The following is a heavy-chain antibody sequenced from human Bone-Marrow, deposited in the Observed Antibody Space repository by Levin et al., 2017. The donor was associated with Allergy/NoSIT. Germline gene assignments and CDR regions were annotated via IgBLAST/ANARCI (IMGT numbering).Heavy chain of an antibody. Sequence: GESLKISCAASGFTFSSYDMSWVRQAPGKGLEWVSAISYSGARTYYADSVRGRFTISRDQSKNMLYLQMHSLRGEDTAVYYCAKDWQANYFFDHWGQGTLVTASS. CDR2: ISYSGART. CDR3: AKDWQANYFFDH. V-gene: IGHV3-23*01. CDR1: GFTFSSYD. J-gene: IGHJ4*02. D-gene: IGHD4/OR15-4a*01.